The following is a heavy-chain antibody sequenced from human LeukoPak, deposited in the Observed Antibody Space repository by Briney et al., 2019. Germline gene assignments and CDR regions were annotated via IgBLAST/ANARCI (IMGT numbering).Heavy chain of an antibody. Sequence: PGGSLRLSCTASGFTFGDYAMSWVRQAPGKGLEWVGVIGSKAYGGTTDYAASVKGRFTISRDDSKSIAYPQMNSLKTEDTAVYYCTRDRYSVRVYNCFDYWGQGTLVTVSS. CDR2: IGSKAYGGTT. V-gene: IGHV3-49*04. CDR1: GFTFGDYA. D-gene: IGHD2-8*01. J-gene: IGHJ4*02. CDR3: TRDRYSVRVYNCFDY.